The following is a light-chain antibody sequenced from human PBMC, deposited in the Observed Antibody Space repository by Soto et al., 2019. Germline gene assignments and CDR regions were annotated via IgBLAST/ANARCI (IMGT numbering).Light chain of an antibody. CDR3: SSYLSDFTLVI. J-gene: IGLJ2*01. CDR2: EVT. V-gene: IGLV2-14*01. Sequence: QSALTQPASVSGSPGQSITISCTGTSSDIGSFDFVSWYQHHPGKAPKLMIYEVTNRPSGVSDRFSGSKSGNTASLTISGLQAEDEAYYYCSSYLSDFTLVIFGGGTKVTVL. CDR1: SSDIGSFDF.